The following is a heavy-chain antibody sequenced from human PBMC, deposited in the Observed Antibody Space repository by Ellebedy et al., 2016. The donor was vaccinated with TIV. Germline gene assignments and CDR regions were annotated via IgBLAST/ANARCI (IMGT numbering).Heavy chain of an antibody. CDR2: IHYSGRT. CDR1: GGSTSSYY. D-gene: IGHD5-24*01. CDR3: GGMATNGMDV. Sequence: MPSETLSLTCTVSGGSTSSYYWSWIRQPPGRGLEWIGYIHYSGRTNYSPTLKSRVTISVDTSKNQFSLNLTSVTAAETAVYYCGGMATNGMDVWGQGTTVTVSS. J-gene: IGHJ6*02. V-gene: IGHV4-59*01.